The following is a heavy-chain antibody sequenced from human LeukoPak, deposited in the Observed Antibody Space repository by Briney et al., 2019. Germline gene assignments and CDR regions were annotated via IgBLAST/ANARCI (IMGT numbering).Heavy chain of an antibody. CDR2: IYYSGST. J-gene: IGHJ4*02. V-gene: IGHV4-30-4*08. CDR1: GGSISSGDYY. CDR3: AREGHSMVRGVIDDY. Sequence: SQTLSLTCTVSGGSISSGDYYWSWIRPPPGKGLEWIGYIYYSGSTYYNPSLKSRFTISVATSKYQFSLKLSSVTAADTAVYYCAREGHSMVRGVIDDYWGQGTLVTVSS. D-gene: IGHD3-10*01.